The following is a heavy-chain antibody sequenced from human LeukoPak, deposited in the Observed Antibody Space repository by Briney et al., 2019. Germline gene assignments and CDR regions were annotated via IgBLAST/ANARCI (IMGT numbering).Heavy chain of an antibody. CDR3: ARGTGSSWLLTNWFDP. CDR1: GGSISSGSYY. V-gene: IGHV4-61*02. J-gene: IGHJ5*02. Sequence: SETLSLTCTVSGGSISSGSYYWSWIRQPAGKGLEWIGRIYTSGSTNYNPSLKSRVTISVDTSKNQFSLKLSSVTAADTAVYYCARGTGSSWLLTNWFDPWGQGTLVTVSS. D-gene: IGHD6-13*01. CDR2: IYTSGST.